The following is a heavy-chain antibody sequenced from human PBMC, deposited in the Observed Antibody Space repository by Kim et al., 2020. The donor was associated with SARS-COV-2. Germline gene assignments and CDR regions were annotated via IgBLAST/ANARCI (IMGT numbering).Heavy chain of an antibody. Sequence: SETLSLTCTVSGGSISSSSYYWGWIRQPPGKGLEWIGSIYYSGSTYYNPSLKSRVTISVDTSKNQFSLKLSSVTAADTAVYYCARHPYSSPGLAFDIWGQGTMVTVSS. CDR2: IYYSGST. CDR1: GGSISSSSYY. CDR3: ARHPYSSPGLAFDI. D-gene: IGHD6-13*01. J-gene: IGHJ3*02. V-gene: IGHV4-39*01.